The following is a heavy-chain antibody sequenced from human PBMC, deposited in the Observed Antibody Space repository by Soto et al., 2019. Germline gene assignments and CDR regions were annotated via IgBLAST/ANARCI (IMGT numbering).Heavy chain of an antibody. V-gene: IGHV4-59*01. CDR3: AMRAGDYGGDWFDP. CDR1: GGSISSYY. CDR2: IYYSGST. J-gene: IGHJ5*02. Sequence: SETLSLTCTVSGGSISSYYWSWIRQPPGKGLEWIGYIYYSGSTNYNPSLKSRVTISVDTSKNQFSLKLSSVTAADTAVYYCAMRAGDYGGDWFDPWGQGTLGTVSA. D-gene: IGHD4-17*01.